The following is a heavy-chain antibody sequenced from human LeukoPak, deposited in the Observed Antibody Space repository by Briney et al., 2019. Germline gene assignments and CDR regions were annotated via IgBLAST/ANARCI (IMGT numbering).Heavy chain of an antibody. Sequence: GGSLRLSCAVSGFTFSSYSMNWVRQAPGKRLEWVSYISSSSSTIYYADSVKGRFTISRDNAENSLYLQMNSLRAEDTAVYYCARGSGGWNYEDYWGQGTLVTVSS. V-gene: IGHV3-48*01. CDR3: ARGSGGWNYEDY. J-gene: IGHJ4*02. CDR1: GFTFSSYS. D-gene: IGHD1-7*01. CDR2: ISSSSSTI.